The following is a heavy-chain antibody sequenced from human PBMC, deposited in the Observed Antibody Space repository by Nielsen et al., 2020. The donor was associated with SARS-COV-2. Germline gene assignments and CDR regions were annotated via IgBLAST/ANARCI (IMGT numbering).Heavy chain of an antibody. CDR3: ARLGSGYDSSYYGMDV. J-gene: IGHJ6*02. CDR1: GFTFSSYS. D-gene: IGHD5-12*01. Sequence: GESLKISCAASGFTFSSYSMNWVRQAPGKGLEWVSSISSSSYIYYADSVKGRFTISRDNAKNSLYLQMNSLRAEDTAVYYCARLGSGYDSSYYGMDVWGQGTTVTVSS. V-gene: IGHV3-21*01. CDR2: ISSSSYI.